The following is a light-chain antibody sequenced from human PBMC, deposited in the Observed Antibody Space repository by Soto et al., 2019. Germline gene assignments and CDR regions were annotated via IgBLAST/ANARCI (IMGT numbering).Light chain of an antibody. V-gene: IGKV3-11*01. J-gene: IGKJ1*01. Sequence: EIVLTPSPATLSLSPVKRATLSCMASQSVSSYLAWYQQKPGQAPRLLIYDTSTRATGVPTRFSGSGSGTDFTLTISSLEPEDFAVYYCHQRKSWPRTFGQGTKVDIK. CDR3: HQRKSWPRT. CDR2: DTS. CDR1: QSVSSY.